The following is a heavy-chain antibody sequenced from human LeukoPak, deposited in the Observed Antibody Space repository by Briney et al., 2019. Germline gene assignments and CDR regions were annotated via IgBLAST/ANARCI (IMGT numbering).Heavy chain of an antibody. D-gene: IGHD3-16*02. CDR2: IYPGDSDT. CDR3: ARSRAEKVPVWGSYRHHDAFDL. V-gene: IGHV5-51*01. J-gene: IGHJ3*01. CDR1: GYSFPNYW. Sequence: GESLKISCKGSGYSFPNYWIGWVRQMPGKGLEWVGIIYPGDSDTTYKPSFQGHITVSADMSISTAYLQWSSLKASDTAMYYCARSRAEKVPVWGSYRHHDAFDLWGQGIRVTVSS.